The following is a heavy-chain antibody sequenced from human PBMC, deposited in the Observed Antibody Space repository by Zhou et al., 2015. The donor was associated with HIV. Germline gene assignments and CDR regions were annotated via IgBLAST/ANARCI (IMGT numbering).Heavy chain of an antibody. CDR1: GGTFSSYA. J-gene: IGHJ6*02. V-gene: IGHV1-69*01. CDR2: IIPIFGTA. CDR3: ARGERQYDILTGYYYYGMDV. Sequence: QVQLVQSGAEVKKPGSSVKVSCKASGGTFSSYAISWVRQAPGQGLEWMGGIIPIFGTANYAQKFQGRVTITADESTSTAYMELSSLRSEDTAVYYCARGERQYDILTGYYYYGMDVWGQGTTVTVSS. D-gene: IGHD3-9*01.